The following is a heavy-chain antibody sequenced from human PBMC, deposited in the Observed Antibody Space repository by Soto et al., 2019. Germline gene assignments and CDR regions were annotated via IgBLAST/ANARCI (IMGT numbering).Heavy chain of an antibody. J-gene: IGHJ5*02. V-gene: IGHV3-7*04. D-gene: IGHD3-10*01. CDR2: IKQDGSEK. CDR3: ARDSDGLLWFGVTDWFDP. Sequence: EVQLVESGGGLVQPGGSLRLSCAASGFTFSSYWMSWVRQAPGKGLEWVANIKQDGSEKYYVDSVKGRFTISRDNAKNSLYLQMNSLRAEDTAVYYCARDSDGLLWFGVTDWFDPWGQGTLVIVSS. CDR1: GFTFSSYW.